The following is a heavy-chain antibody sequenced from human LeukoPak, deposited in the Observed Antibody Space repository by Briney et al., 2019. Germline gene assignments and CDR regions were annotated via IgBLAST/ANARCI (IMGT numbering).Heavy chain of an antibody. D-gene: IGHD6-13*01. CDR2: IRSTGGTT. J-gene: IGHJ4*02. CDR3: ARADRYGTTWYGRVDY. CDR1: GFTFSNYA. Sequence: GGSLRLSCGASGFTFSNYAMSWVRQAPGKGLESVSDIRSTGGTTAYADSVKGRFTISRDNSRNTLYLQMNNLRAEDTAVYYCARADRYGTTWYGRVDYWGQGTLVTDSS. V-gene: IGHV3-23*01.